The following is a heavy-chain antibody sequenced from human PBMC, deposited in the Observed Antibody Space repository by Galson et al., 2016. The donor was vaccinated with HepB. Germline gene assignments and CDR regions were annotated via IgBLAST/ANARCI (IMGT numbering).Heavy chain of an antibody. Sequence: SLRLSCAASGFTFSSYWMHWVRQAPGKGLVWVSHINSDGSITKYADSVKGRFAISRDNAKKTLYLQMNSLRAEDTAVYYCARERTLGSYPFYYYYGLDVWGQGTTVTVSS. J-gene: IGHJ6*02. V-gene: IGHV3-74*03. D-gene: IGHD1-26*01. CDR2: INSDGSIT. CDR3: ARERTLGSYPFYYYYGLDV. CDR1: GFTFSSYW.